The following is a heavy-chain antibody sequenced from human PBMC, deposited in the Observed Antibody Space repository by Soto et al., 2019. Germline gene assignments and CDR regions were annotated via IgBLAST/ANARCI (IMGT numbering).Heavy chain of an antibody. Sequence: LRLSCVASTFTFISYAMHWVRQTPVMGLQWVAVISYNGGKTEYSDSVEGRFTVSRDNAKGTVYLEMKSLRIEDAGVYYCEKGRSSSGSKSSWRKFYFDYWGQENWVPVSS. CDR1: TFTFISYA. CDR3: EKGRSSSGSKSSWRKFYFDY. J-gene: IGHJ4*02. V-gene: IGHV3-30*18. D-gene: IGHD6-6*01. CDR2: ISYNGGKT.